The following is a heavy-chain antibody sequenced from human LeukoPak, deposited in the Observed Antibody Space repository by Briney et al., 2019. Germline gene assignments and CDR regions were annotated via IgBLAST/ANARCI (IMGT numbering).Heavy chain of an antibody. CDR2: MNPNSGNT. J-gene: IGHJ4*02. D-gene: IGHD1-26*01. V-gene: IGHV1-8*01. Sequence: ASVKVSCKASGYTVTSYDINWVRQATGQGLEWMGWMNPNSGNTGYAQKFQGRVTMTTDTSTSTAYMELRSLRSDDTAVYYCARDSPRVGIFDYWGQGTLVTVSS. CDR1: GYTVTSYD. CDR3: ARDSPRVGIFDY.